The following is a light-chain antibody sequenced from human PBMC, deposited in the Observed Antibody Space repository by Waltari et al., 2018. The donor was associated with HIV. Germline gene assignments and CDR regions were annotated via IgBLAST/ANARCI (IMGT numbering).Light chain of an antibody. J-gene: IGLJ2*01. CDR2: SPN. CDR1: SGSVSTSYY. V-gene: IGLV8-61*01. CDR3: VLYMGSGIRV. Sequence: QTVVTQEPSFSVSPGGTVTLTCGLTSGSVSTSYYPSWYQQTPGQAPPTLFYSPNTRSSGVPDRFSGSILGNKAALTITGAQADDESDYYCVLYMGSGIRVFGGGTKLTVL.